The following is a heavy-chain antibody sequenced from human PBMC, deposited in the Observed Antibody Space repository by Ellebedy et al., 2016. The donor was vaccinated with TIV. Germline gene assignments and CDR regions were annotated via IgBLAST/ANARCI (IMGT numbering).Heavy chain of an antibody. CDR2: INHSGST. V-gene: IGHV4-34*01. J-gene: IGHJ6*03. CDR1: GGSFSGYY. Sequence: SQTLSLTXXVYGGSFSGYYWSWIRQPPGKGLEWIGEINHSGSTNYNPSLKSRVTISVDTSKNQFSLELNSVSAADTAIYYCARTVYGDSNYMDVWGKGTTVTVTS. D-gene: IGHD4-17*01. CDR3: ARTVYGDSNYMDV.